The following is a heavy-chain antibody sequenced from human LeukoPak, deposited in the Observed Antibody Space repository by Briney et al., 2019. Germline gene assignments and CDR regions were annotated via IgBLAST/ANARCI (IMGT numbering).Heavy chain of an antibody. CDR1: GFTFSSYS. CDR2: ISGSSSTI. D-gene: IGHD6-19*01. CDR3: ARDRSGWYGCDY. J-gene: IGHJ4*02. Sequence: PGGSLRLSCVASGFTFSSYSMNWVRQAPGKGLEWVSYISGSSSTIYYADSVKGRFTISRDNAKNSLYLQMNSLTDEDTAVYYCARDRSGWYGCDYWGQGTVVTVSS. V-gene: IGHV3-48*02.